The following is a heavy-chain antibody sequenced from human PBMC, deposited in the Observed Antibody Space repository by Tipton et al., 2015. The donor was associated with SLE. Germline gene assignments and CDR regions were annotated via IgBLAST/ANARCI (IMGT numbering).Heavy chain of an antibody. J-gene: IGHJ6*02. CDR3: ARGCSSSTCEPFYFFGMDV. CDR2: VFRGGST. D-gene: IGHD2-2*01. Sequence: TLSLTCTVSGGSISSSPYYWAWIRQPPGKGLEWIGEVFRGGSTNYSPSLESRVTITVDMSKNQFSLRLISVTAADTAVYYCARGCSSSTCEPFYFFGMDVWGQGTTVSVSS. V-gene: IGHV4-61*05. CDR1: GGSISSSPYY.